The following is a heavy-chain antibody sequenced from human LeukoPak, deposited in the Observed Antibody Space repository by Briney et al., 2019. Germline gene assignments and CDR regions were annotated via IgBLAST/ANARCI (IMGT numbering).Heavy chain of an antibody. J-gene: IGHJ6*02. CDR2: LGRSVSYI. D-gene: IGHD2-21*01. V-gene: IGHV3-21*01. CDR1: GFTFSIYS. CDR3: PREGYSPGLDF. Sequence: GGSLRLSCAASGFTFSIYSMKWVRQAPGKGLEWVSFLGRSVSYISYADSVKGRFTISRDNAKNSLYLQMNSLRTEDTAVYYCPREGYSPGLDFWGQGTTVPVSS.